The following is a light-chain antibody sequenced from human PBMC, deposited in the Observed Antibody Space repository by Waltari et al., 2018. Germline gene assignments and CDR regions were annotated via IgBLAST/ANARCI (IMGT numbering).Light chain of an antibody. CDR2: DAS. J-gene: IGKJ3*01. V-gene: IGKV3-15*01. CDR3: QQYSNWPPEVT. Sequence: EIVMTQSPATLSVSPGESATLSCRVSQSVSSNLAWYQQKPGQAPRLLIYDASSRATGIPARFSGSGSGTEFTLTISSLQSEDSALYYCQQYSNWPPEVTFGPGTKVDIK. CDR1: QSVSSN.